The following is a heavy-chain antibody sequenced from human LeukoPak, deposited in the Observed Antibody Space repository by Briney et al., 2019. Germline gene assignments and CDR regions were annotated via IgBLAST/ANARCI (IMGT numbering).Heavy chain of an antibody. V-gene: IGHV3-21*01. CDR3: ATVGSSSWYFPTFYY. CDR2: ISSSSSYI. Sequence: GGSLRLSCAASGFTFSSYSMNWVRQAPGKGLEWVSSISSSSSYIYYADSVKGRFTTSRDNAKNSLYLQMNSLRAEDTAVYYCATVGSSSWYFPTFYYWGQGTLVTVSS. CDR1: GFTFSSYS. J-gene: IGHJ4*02. D-gene: IGHD6-13*01.